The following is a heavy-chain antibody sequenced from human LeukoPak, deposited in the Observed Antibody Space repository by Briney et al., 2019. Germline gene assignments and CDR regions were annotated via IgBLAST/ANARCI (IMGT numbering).Heavy chain of an antibody. CDR2: IRYDGSNE. Sequence: PGGSLRLSCAASRFTFSNYDMHWVRQAPGKGLEWVAFIRYDGSNEYYTDSVKGRFTISRDNSKNTLYLQMNGLRAEDTAVYYCARNSNRYYYYYMDVWGKGTTVTISS. CDR3: ARNSNRYYYYYMDV. V-gene: IGHV3-30*02. CDR1: RFTFSNYD. D-gene: IGHD4-11*01. J-gene: IGHJ6*03.